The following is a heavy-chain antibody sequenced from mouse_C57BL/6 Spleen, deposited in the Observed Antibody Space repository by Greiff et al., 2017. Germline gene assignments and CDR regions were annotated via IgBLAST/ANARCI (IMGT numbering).Heavy chain of an antibody. D-gene: IGHD4-1*02. V-gene: IGHV14-1*01. J-gene: IGHJ1*03. CDR2: IDPEDGDT. Sequence: VQLQQSGAELVRPGASVKLSCTASGYNIKDYWMHWVKQRPGQGLEWIGRIDPEDGDTEYDPKFQGKATLTADTSSSTAYLQRSSLTSEDTAVYYAVVADPSGNWDVWGTGTTVTVSS. CDR3: VVADPSGNWDV. CDR1: GYNIKDYW.